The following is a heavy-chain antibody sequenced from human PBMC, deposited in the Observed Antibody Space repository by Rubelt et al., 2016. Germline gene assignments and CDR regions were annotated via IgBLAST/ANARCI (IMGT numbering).Heavy chain of an antibody. CDR3: ARDPHYYDSSGYRQYYGMDL. D-gene: IGHD3-22*01. CDR1: GESFGYYY. Sequence: QVQLQQWGAGLLKPSETLSLTCAVYGESFGYYYWSWIRQPPGKGLEYIAYIYYSGSSNYNPSLKSRVTMSINPSTSQFSLKLSSVTAADTAVYFCARDPHYYDSSGYRQYYGMDLWGQGTTVTVSS. V-gene: IGHV4-34*11. CDR2: IYYSGSS. J-gene: IGHJ6*02.